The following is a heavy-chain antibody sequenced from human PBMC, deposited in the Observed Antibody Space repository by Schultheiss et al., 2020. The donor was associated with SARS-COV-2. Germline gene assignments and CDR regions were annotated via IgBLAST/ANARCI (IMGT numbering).Heavy chain of an antibody. CDR1: GFTFSDYY. D-gene: IGHD2-2*02. Sequence: GGSLRLSCAASGFTFSDYYMSWIRQAPGKGLEWVAVISYDGSNKYYADSVKGRFTISRDNSKNTLYLQMNSLRAEDTAVYYCARGYCSSTSCYTYYYYGMDVWGQGTTVTVSS. CDR3: ARGYCSSTSCYTYYYYGMDV. J-gene: IGHJ6*02. V-gene: IGHV3-30*03. CDR2: ISYDGSNK.